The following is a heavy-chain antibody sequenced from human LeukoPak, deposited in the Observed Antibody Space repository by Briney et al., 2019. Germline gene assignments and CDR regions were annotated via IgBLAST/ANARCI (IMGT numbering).Heavy chain of an antibody. V-gene: IGHV3-30*03. Sequence: GGSLRLSCAASGFTFSSYGMHWVRQAPGKGLEWVAVISFDGSNKYYADSVKGRFTISRDNSKNTLYLQMNSLRAEDTAVYYCLIVATRTPLMPYWGQGTLVTVSS. CDR3: LIVATRTPLMPY. J-gene: IGHJ4*02. CDR1: GFTFSSYG. D-gene: IGHD5-12*01. CDR2: ISFDGSNK.